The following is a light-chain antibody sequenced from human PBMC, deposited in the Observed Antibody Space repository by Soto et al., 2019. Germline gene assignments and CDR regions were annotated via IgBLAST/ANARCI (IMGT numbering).Light chain of an antibody. CDR2: GAS. Sequence: DIQMTQSPSSLSASVGDRVTITCRASQSINRYLNWYQQKPGTAPKLLISGASSLQSGVPSRFSGSGSGTDFTLTISSLQPEDFANYYCQQGYSTLTFGGETKVDTK. CDR1: QSINRY. CDR3: QQGYSTLT. J-gene: IGKJ4*01. V-gene: IGKV1-39*01.